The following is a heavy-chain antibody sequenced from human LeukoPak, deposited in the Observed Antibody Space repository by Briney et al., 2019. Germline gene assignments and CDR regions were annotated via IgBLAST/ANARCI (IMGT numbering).Heavy chain of an antibody. J-gene: IGHJ5*02. CDR1: GYTFTSYG. CDR3: ARGNHVLRFLEWLPGEFDP. D-gene: IGHD3-3*01. CDR2: ISAYNGNT. Sequence: GASVKVSCKASGYTFTSYGISWVRQAPGQGLEWMGWISAYNGNTNYAQKLQGRVTMTTDTSTSTAYMELRSLRSDDTAVYYCARGNHVLRFLEWLPGEFDPWGQGTLVTVSS. V-gene: IGHV1-18*01.